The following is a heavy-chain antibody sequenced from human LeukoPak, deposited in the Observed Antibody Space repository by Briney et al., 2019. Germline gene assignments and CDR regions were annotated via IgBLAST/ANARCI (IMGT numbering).Heavy chain of an antibody. CDR1: GYTFTSYD. D-gene: IGHD3-10*01. J-gene: IGHJ5*02. CDR3: ARGLVMGRAGPLSRGWFDP. Sequence: ASVKVSCKASGYTFTSYDINWVRQATGQGLEWMGWMNPNSGNTGYAQKFQGRVTITRNTSISTAYMELSSLRSEDTAVYYCARGLVMGRAGPLSRGWFDPWGQGTLVTVSS. V-gene: IGHV1-8*03. CDR2: MNPNSGNT.